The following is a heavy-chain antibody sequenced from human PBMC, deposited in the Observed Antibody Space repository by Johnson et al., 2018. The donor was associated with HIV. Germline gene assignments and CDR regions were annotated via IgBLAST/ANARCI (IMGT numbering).Heavy chain of an antibody. D-gene: IGHD3-10*01. J-gene: IGHJ3*02. Sequence: VQLLESGGGVVQPGRSLRLSCAASGFTFIDYYMSWIRQAPGKGLEWVSSISGSGGSTFYADSVKGRFTISRDNSKNTLYLQMNSLRAEDTAVYYCAKALRIFGSGVKEAFDIWGQGTMVIVSS. CDR3: AKALRIFGSGVKEAFDI. V-gene: IGHV3-23*01. CDR1: GFTFIDYY. CDR2: ISGSGGST.